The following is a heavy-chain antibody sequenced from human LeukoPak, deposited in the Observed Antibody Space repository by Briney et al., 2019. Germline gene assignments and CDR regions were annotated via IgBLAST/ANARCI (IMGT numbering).Heavy chain of an antibody. CDR2: INHSGST. CDR3: ARVLTIFGVVIQYYFDY. J-gene: IGHJ4*02. D-gene: IGHD3-3*01. V-gene: IGHV4-34*01. Sequence: SETLSLTCAVYGGSFSGYYWSWIRQPPGKGLERIGEINHSGSTNYNPSLKSRVTISVDTSKNQFSLKLSSVTAADTAVYYCARVLTIFGVVIQYYFDYWGQGTLVTVSS. CDR1: GGSFSGYY.